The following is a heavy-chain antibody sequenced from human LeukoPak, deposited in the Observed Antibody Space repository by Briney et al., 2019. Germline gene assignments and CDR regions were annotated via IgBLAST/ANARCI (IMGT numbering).Heavy chain of an antibody. CDR1: GFTFRTYG. V-gene: IGHV3-30*18. CDR2: ISYDGSNK. J-gene: IGHJ4*02. D-gene: IGHD2-15*01. Sequence: GRSLRLSCAASGFTFRTYGMHWVRQAPGKGLEWVAVISYDGSNKYYADSVKGRFTISRDNSKNTLYLQMNSLRAEDTAVYYCAKPDTETDIVVVVAAPPPFDYWGQGTLVTVSS. CDR3: AKPDTETDIVVVVAAPPPFDY.